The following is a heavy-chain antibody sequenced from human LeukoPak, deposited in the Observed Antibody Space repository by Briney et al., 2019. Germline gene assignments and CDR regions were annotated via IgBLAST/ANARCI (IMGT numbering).Heavy chain of an antibody. D-gene: IGHD1-26*01. CDR1: GFTFSSYS. V-gene: IGHV3-21*01. CDR3: ATFYRYSGSPFDY. CDR2: ISSSSSYI. J-gene: IGHJ4*02. Sequence: GGSLRLSCAASGFTFSSYSMNWVRQAPGKGLEWVSSISSSSSYIYYADSVKGRFTISRDNAKNSLYLQMNSLRAEDTAVYYCATFYRYSGSPFDYWGQGTLVTVSS.